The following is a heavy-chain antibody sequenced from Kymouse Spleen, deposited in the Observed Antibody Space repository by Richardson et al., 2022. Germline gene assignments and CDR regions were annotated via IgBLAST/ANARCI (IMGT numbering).Heavy chain of an antibody. D-gene: IGHD1-7*01. CDR2: ISGSGGST. V-gene: IGHV3-23*04. Sequence: EVQLVESGGGLVQPGGSLRLSCAASGFTFSSYAMSWVRQAPGKGLEWVSAISGSGGSTYYADSVKGRFTISRDNSKNTLYLQMNSLRAEDTAVYYCAKERYNWNSYYYYYGMDVWGQGTTVTVSS. J-gene: IGHJ6*02. CDR1: GFTFSSYA. CDR3: AKERYNWNSYYYYYGMDV.